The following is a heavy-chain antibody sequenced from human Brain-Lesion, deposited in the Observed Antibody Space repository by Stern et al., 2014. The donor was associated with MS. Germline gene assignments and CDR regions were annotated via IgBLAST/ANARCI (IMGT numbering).Heavy chain of an antibody. CDR2: IKQDGSEK. J-gene: IGHJ4*02. D-gene: IGHD3-16*02. CDR1: GLTFRFYW. CDR3: ARSDYDYVWGSNRYRTTRYFFDY. V-gene: IGHV3-7*01. Sequence: EVQLVQSGGGLVLPGGSLRLSCAASGLTFRFYWMNWVRQTPGKGLEWVANIKQDGSEKFYVDSVKGRFTISRDNTWNSLYLQMNSLRVEDTAVYYCARSDYDYVWGSNRYRTTRYFFDYWSQGTLVSVSS.